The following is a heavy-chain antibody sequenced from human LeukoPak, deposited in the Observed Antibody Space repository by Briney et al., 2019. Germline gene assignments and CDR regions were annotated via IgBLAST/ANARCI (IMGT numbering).Heavy chain of an antibody. CDR1: GGSISSSSYY. CDR3: AREYGSGTYYNFDS. Sequence: PSETLSLTCTVSGGSISSSSYYWGWIRQPPGKGLEWIGSIYYSGSTYYNPSLKSRVTISVDTSKNQFSLKLSSVTAADTAVYYCAREYGSGTYYNFDSWGQGTLVTVSS. D-gene: IGHD3-10*01. V-gene: IGHV4-39*07. J-gene: IGHJ4*02. CDR2: IYYSGST.